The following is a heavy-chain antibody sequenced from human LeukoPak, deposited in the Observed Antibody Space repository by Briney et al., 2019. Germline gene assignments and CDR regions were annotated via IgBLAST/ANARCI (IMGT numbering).Heavy chain of an antibody. Sequence: GGSLRLSCAASGFTFSSYSMNWVRQAPGQGLEWVSSISGSSSYIYYADSVKGRFTISRDNAKNSLSLQMNSLRAEDTAVYYCAREDSGGTVYSSSSVYWGQGTLVTVSS. CDR2: ISGSSSYI. CDR3: AREDSGGTVYSSSSVY. J-gene: IGHJ4*02. V-gene: IGHV3-21*01. D-gene: IGHD6-6*01. CDR1: GFTFSSYS.